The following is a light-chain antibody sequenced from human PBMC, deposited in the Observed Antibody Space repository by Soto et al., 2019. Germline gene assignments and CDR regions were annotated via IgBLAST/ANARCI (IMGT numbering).Light chain of an antibody. Sequence: EIVLTQSPATLSLSPVERSXLXCRASQSVSSYLTWYQQKPGQAPRLLIYDASNRATGIPARFSGSGSGTDFTLTISSLEPEDFAVYYCQQRSNWPTFGQGTRLEIK. CDR2: DAS. CDR3: QQRSNWPT. V-gene: IGKV3-11*01. J-gene: IGKJ5*01. CDR1: QSVSSY.